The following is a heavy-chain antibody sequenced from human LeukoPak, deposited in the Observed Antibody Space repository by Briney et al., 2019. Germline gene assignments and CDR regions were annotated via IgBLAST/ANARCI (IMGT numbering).Heavy chain of an antibody. CDR1: GDSISSSNSY. J-gene: IGHJ4*02. CDR2: IYYSGNT. CDR3: ARGLRVRGVIKGTPHAPIDY. V-gene: IGHV4-39*01. Sequence: SETLSLTCTVSGDSISSSNSYWGWIRQPPGKGLEWIGSIYYSGNTYYNASLKSRVTISVDTSKNQFSLKLTSVTAADTAVYYCARGLRVRGVIKGTPHAPIDYWGQGTLVTVSS. D-gene: IGHD3-10*01.